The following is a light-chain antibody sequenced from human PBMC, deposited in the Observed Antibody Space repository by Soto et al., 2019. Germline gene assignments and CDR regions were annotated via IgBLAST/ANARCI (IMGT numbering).Light chain of an antibody. V-gene: IGKV1-16*01. CDR1: QGINKC. CDR3: QQYGRFPLT. J-gene: IGKJ4*01. CDR2: TAS. Sequence: DIQMTQSPASLSASVGDSVTITCRASQGINKCLAWFQQKPGTAPKSLISTASRLQSGVPSRLSGSGSGTHFTLTINCLQPEDFATYYCQQYGRFPLTFGGGTRVEIK.